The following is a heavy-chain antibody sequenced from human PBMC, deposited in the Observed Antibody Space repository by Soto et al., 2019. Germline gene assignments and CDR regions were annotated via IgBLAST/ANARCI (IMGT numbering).Heavy chain of an antibody. V-gene: IGHV1-18*01. CDR2: ISAYNGNT. CDR3: ARDYDRSGYPRYCFDY. J-gene: IGHJ4*02. CDR1: GYTFTSYG. D-gene: IGHD3-22*01. Sequence: ASVKVSCKASGYTFTSYGIRWVRQAPGQGLEWMGWISAYNGNTNYAQKLQGRVTVTKDTTTRKEYMELRNLSSDDTAVYFCARDYDRSGYPRYCFDYWGQGTLVTVSS.